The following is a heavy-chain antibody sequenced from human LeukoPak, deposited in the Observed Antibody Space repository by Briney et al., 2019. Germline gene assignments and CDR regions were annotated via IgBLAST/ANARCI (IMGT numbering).Heavy chain of an antibody. CDR1: GGSISSGSYY. CDR3: ARRDGYNDFDY. CDR2: IYYSGST. D-gene: IGHD5-24*01. V-gene: IGHV4-39*07. Sequence: PSETLSLTCTVSGGSISSGSYYWGWILQPPGKGLEWIGSIYYSGSTYYNPSLKSRVTISVDTSKNQFSLKLSSVTAADTAVYYCARRDGYNDFDYWGQGTLVTVSS. J-gene: IGHJ4*02.